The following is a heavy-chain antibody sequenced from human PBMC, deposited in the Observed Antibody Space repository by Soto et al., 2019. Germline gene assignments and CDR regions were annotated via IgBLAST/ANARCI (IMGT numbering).Heavy chain of an antibody. Sequence: EVQLLESGGGLVQPGGSLRLSCAASGFTFSSYAMSWVHQAPEKGLEWVSAISGSGGSTYYADSVKGRFTISRDNSKNTLYLQMNSLRAEDTAVYYCAKEEGYSYGSLEWFDPWGQGTLVTVSS. V-gene: IGHV3-23*01. CDR2: ISGSGGST. J-gene: IGHJ5*02. D-gene: IGHD5-18*01. CDR3: AKEEGYSYGSLEWFDP. CDR1: GFTFSSYA.